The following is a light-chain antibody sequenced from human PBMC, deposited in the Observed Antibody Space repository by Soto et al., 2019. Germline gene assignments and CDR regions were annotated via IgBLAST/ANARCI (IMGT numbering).Light chain of an antibody. V-gene: IGKV3-11*01. Sequence: EIVLTQSPATLSLSPGERATLSCRASQSVSSYLAWYQQKPGQAPRLLIYDASNRATGIPARFSGSGSGTDFTLTISXLEPXXXXXXXCQQRSNSYTFGQGTKLEIK. CDR2: DAS. CDR3: QQRSNSYT. J-gene: IGKJ2*01. CDR1: QSVSSY.